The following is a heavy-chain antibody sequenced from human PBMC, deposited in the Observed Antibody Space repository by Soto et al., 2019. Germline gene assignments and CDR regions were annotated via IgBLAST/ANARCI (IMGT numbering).Heavy chain of an antibody. D-gene: IGHD2-15*01. Sequence: GGSLRLSCAASGFTFSSYAMHWVRQAPGKGLEWVAVISYDGSNKYYADSVKGRFTISRDNSKNTLYLQMNSLRAEDTAVYYCARDVVVVAPGYSFDPWGQGPLVTVSS. J-gene: IGHJ5*02. CDR1: GFTFSSYA. V-gene: IGHV3-30-3*01. CDR2: ISYDGSNK. CDR3: ARDVVVVAPGYSFDP.